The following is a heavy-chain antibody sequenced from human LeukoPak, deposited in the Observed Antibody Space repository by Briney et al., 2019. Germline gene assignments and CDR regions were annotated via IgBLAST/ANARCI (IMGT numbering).Heavy chain of an antibody. J-gene: IGHJ5*02. CDR1: GSTFSNYW. D-gene: IGHD5-24*01. V-gene: IGHV3-7*05. CDR3: ARASKPWLQLT. CDR2: IKEDGSEK. Sequence: GGSLRLSCAASGSTFSNYWMIWVRQAQGKGLEWVGNIKEDGSEKRYADSVRGRFTISRDNAQTSIYLQMNSLRAEDTAVYYCARASKPWLQLTWGQGTLVTVSS.